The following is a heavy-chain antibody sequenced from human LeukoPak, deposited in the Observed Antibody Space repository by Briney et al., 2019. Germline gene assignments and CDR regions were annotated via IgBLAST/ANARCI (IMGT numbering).Heavy chain of an antibody. J-gene: IGHJ4*02. Sequence: ASVKVSCKASGYTFTGYYMHWVRQAPGRGLEWMGWINPNSGGTNYAQKFQGKVTMTRDTSISTAYMELSRLRSDDTAVYYCARNPSTTGTKDYWGQGTLVTVS. V-gene: IGHV1-2*02. CDR1: GYTFTGYY. CDR3: ARNPSTTGTKDY. D-gene: IGHD1-1*01. CDR2: INPNSGGT.